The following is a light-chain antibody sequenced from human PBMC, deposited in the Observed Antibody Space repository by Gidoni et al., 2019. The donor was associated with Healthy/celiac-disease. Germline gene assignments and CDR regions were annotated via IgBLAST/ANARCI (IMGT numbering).Light chain of an antibody. CDR2: DVN. V-gene: IGLV2-11*01. CDR1: SGDVGGYSF. J-gene: IGLJ2*01. Sequence: QSALTQPRSVSGSPGQSVTISCTGTSGDVGGYSFVSWYQQRPGLAPKLRLFDVNTRPSGVPDRFSGSKSGNTASLTISGLQTDDEADYYCCSYAGSSTFVVFGGGTKLTVL. CDR3: CSYAGSSTFVV.